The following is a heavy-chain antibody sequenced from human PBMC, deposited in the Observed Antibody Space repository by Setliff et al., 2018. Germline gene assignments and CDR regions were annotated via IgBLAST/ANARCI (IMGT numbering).Heavy chain of an antibody. J-gene: IGHJ6*02. CDR2: IIPLLDIA. V-gene: IGHV1-69*10. Sequence: GASVKVSCKASGGTFSSYAISWVRQAPGQGLEWMGGIIPLLDIAKYAEKFKGRVTITADKSTSTAYVELSSLTSEDTAVYYSARPLRYGDYYYYYGIDVWGQGTTVTVSS. D-gene: IGHD3-10*01. CDR1: GGTFSSYA. CDR3: ARPLRYGDYYYYYGIDV.